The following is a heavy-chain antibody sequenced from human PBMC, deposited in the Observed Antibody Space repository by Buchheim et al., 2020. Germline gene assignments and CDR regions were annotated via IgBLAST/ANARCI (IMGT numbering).Heavy chain of an antibody. CDR2: ISGSGGGT. CDR1: GFSFSSYA. CDR3: AQARTYYYDRNTFDY. D-gene: IGHD3-22*01. V-gene: IGHV3-23*01. Sequence: EVQLLESGGGLVQPGGSLRLSCAASGFSFSSYAMSWVRQAPGKGLEWVSAISGSGGGTYYADSVKGRFTISRDNSKKTLYLQMNSLRAEDTAVYYCAQARTYYYDRNTFDYWGQGTL. J-gene: IGHJ4*02.